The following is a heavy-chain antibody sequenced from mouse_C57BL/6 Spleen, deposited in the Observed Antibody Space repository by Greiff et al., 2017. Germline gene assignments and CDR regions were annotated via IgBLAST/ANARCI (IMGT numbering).Heavy chain of an antibody. CDR2: IDPSDSET. CDR3: AREGGYGSSLDY. V-gene: IGHV1-52*01. D-gene: IGHD1-1*01. Sequence: QVQLKQPGAELVRPGSSVKLSCKASGYTFTSYWMHWVKQRPIQGLEWIGNIDPSDSETHYNQKFKDKATLTVDKSSSTAYMQLSSLTSEDSAVYYCAREGGYGSSLDYWGQGTTLTVSS. CDR1: GYTFTSYW. J-gene: IGHJ2*01.